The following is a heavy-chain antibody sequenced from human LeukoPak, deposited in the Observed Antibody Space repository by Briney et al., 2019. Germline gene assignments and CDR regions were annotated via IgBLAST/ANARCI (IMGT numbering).Heavy chain of an antibody. CDR3: ARDRGYDTFDY. CDR2: NSSSSSYI. Sequence: GGSLRLSCAASGFTFSSYSMNWVRQAPGKGLEWVSSNSSSSSYIYYADSVKGRFTISRDNAKNSLYLQMNSLRAEDTAVYFCARDRGYDTFDYWGQGTLVTVSS. D-gene: IGHD5-12*01. CDR1: GFTFSSYS. J-gene: IGHJ4*02. V-gene: IGHV3-21*01.